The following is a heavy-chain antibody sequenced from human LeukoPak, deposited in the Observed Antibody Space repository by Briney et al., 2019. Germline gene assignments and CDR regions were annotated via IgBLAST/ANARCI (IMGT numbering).Heavy chain of an antibody. D-gene: IGHD4-17*01. CDR2: VYYSGNT. CDR1: GGSISSSLYY. V-gene: IGHV4-39*01. J-gene: IGHJ4*03. Sequence: PSETLSLTCTVSGGSISSSLYYWARIRQAPGKGLEWIWSVYYSGNTYYNPSLKSRATISVDTSKNQFSLNLSSVTAADTAVYYCARHRTQYDYGDSWGHGTLVTVSS. CDR3: ARHRTQYDYGDS.